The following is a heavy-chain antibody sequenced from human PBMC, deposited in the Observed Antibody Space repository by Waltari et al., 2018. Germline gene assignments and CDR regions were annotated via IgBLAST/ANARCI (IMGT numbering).Heavy chain of an antibody. CDR2: IYSGGST. Sequence: EVQLLESGGGLVQPGGSLRLSCAASGFTFSSYAMSWVRQAPGKGLEWVSVIYSGGSTYYADSVKGRCTISRDNSKNTRYLQMNSLRAEDTAVYYCAKDGAENTYWGQGTLVTVSS. J-gene: IGHJ4*02. CDR1: GFTFSSYA. CDR3: AKDGAENTY. V-gene: IGHV3-23*03.